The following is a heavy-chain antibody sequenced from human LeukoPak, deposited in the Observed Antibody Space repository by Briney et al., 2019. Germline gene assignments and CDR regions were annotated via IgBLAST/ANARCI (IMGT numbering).Heavy chain of an antibody. CDR1: GGSFSGYY. Sequence: SETLSLTCAVYGGSFSGYYWSWIRQPPGKGLKWIGEINHSGSTNYNPSLKSRVTISVDTSKNQFSLKLSSVTAADTAVYYCAREGGYCSSTSCYYKFNWFDPWGQGTLVTVSS. V-gene: IGHV4-34*01. J-gene: IGHJ5*02. CDR3: AREGGYCSSTSCYYKFNWFDP. CDR2: INHSGST. D-gene: IGHD2-2*01.